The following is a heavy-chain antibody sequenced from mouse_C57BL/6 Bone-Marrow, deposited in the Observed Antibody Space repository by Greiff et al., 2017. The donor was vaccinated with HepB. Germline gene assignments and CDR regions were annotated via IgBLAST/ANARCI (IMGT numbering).Heavy chain of an antibody. V-gene: IGHV5-17*01. CDR2: ISSGSSTI. CDR3: VGDYEYAMDY. CDR1: GFTFSDYG. J-gene: IGHJ4*01. Sequence: EVKLMESGGGLVKPGGSLKLSCAASGFTFSDYGMHWVRQAPEKGLEWVAYISSGSSTIYYADTVKGRFTISRDNAKNTLFLQMTSLRSEDTAMYYCVGDYEYAMDYWGQGTSVTVSS. D-gene: IGHD2-4*01.